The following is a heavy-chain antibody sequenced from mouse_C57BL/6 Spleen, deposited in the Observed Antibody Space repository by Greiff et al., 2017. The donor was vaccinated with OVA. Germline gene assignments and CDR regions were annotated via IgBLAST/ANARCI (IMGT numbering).Heavy chain of an antibody. CDR3: ARDAGGCFDY. Sequence: EVQVVDSGGGLVQSGRSLRLSCATSGFTFSDFYMEWVRQAPGKGLEWIAASRNKANDYTTEYSASVKGRFIVSRDTSQSILYLQMNALRAEDTAIYYCARDAGGCFDYWGQGTTLTVSS. J-gene: IGHJ2*01. V-gene: IGHV7-1*01. CDR2: SRNKANDYTT. CDR1: GFTFSDFY.